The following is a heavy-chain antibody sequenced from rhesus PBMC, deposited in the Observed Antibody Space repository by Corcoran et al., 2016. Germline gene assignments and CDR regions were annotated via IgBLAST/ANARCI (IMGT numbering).Heavy chain of an antibody. CDR3: APSRGSAFDY. Sequence: QVQLQESGPGLVHPSETLSLTCAVSGGSISGYYWNWIRHSPGKGLEWIGYIGGSSGRSDDNPAQKSRVTMSTDTSKNQFSLKLTSVTAADTAVYYCAPSRGSAFDYWGQGVLVTVSS. D-gene: IGHD3-34*01. J-gene: IGHJ4*01. V-gene: IGHV4-165*02. CDR1: GGSISGYY. CDR2: IGGSSGRS.